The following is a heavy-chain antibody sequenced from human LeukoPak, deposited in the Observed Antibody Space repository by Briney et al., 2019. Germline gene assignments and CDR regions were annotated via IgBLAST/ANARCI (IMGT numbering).Heavy chain of an antibody. D-gene: IGHD2-15*01. CDR1: GFTFSSYE. V-gene: IGHV3-48*03. CDR2: ISSSGSTI. CDR3: ARDRVVVATTTPAYWYFDI. J-gene: IGHJ2*01. Sequence: GGSLRLSCAASGFTFSSYEMNWVRQAPGKGLEWVSYISSSGSTIYYADSVKGRFTISRDNAKNSLYLQMNSLRAEDTAVYYCARDRVVVATTTPAYWYFDIWGRGTLVTVSS.